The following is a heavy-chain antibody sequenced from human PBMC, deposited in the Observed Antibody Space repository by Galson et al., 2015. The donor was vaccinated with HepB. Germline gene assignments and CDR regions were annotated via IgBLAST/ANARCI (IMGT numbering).Heavy chain of an antibody. Sequence: SVKVSCKASGGTFSSYAISWLRQAPGQGLEWMGGIIPIFGTANYAQKFQGRVTITADESTSTAYMELGSLRSEDTAVYYCARVGSSGYDDAFDIWGQGTMVTVSS. CDR3: ARVGSSGYDDAFDI. J-gene: IGHJ3*02. D-gene: IGHD3-22*01. CDR2: IIPIFGTA. CDR1: GGTFSSYA. V-gene: IGHV1-69*13.